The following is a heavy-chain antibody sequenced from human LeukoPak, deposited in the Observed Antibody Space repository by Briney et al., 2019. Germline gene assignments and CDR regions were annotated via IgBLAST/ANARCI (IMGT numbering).Heavy chain of an antibody. CDR1: GFTFSSYA. J-gene: IGHJ3*02. CDR3: AKGIYYDSSGYYNRAGFDI. Sequence: GGSLRLSCAASGFTFSSYAMTWVRQAPGKGLEWVSTISGSGDSTYYADSVKGRFTISRDNSKNTLYLQMNSLRAEDTAVYYCAKGIYYDSSGYYNRAGFDIWGQGTMVTVSS. CDR2: ISGSGDST. D-gene: IGHD3-22*01. V-gene: IGHV3-23*01.